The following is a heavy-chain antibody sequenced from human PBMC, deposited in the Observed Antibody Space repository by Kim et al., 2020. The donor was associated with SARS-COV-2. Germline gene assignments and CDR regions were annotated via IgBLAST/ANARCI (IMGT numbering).Heavy chain of an antibody. CDR3: AKESISGYTVVPTDY. CDR1: GFTFSSYG. D-gene: IGHD2-2*01. V-gene: IGHV3-30*18. CDR2: ISYDGSNK. Sequence: GGSLRLSCAASGFTFSSYGMHWVRQAPGKGLEWVAVISYDGSNKYYADSVKGRFTISRDNSKNTLYLQMNSLRAEDTAVYYCAKESISGYTVVPTDYWGQGTLVTVSS. J-gene: IGHJ4*02.